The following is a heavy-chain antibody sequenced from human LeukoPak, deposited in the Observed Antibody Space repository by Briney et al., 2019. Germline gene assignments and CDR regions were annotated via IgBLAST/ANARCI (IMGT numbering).Heavy chain of an antibody. CDR3: ASSSGHLQH. V-gene: IGHV3-74*01. CDR2: INTDGSST. CDR1: GFTFSSYW. J-gene: IGHJ1*01. Sequence: GGSLRLSCAASGFTFSSYWMHWVRQAPGKGLVWVSRINTDGSSTSYADSVKGRFTISRDNAKNSLYLQMNSLRPEDTAVYYCASSSGHLQHWGQGTLVTVSS. D-gene: IGHD6-25*01.